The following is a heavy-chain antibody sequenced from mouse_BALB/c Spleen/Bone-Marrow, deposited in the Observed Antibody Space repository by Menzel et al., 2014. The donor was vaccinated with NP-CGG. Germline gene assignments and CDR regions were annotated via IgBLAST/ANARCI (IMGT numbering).Heavy chain of an antibody. J-gene: IGHJ4*01. CDR3: ARRDDAMDY. V-gene: IGHV1-54*03. D-gene: IGHD3-3*01. CDR1: GYAFTNYL. Sequence: SGAELVRPGTSVKVSCKASGYAFTNYLIEWVKQRPGQGLEWIGVINPGSGGTNYNEKFKGKATLTADKSSNTAYMQLSSLTSDDSAVYFCARRDDAMDYWGQGTSVTVSS. CDR2: INPGSGGT.